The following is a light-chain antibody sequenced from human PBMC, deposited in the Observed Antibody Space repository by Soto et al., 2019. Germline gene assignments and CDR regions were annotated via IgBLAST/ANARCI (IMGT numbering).Light chain of an antibody. CDR2: SNN. V-gene: IGLV1-44*01. CDR3: AAWDDSLNGQV. CDR1: SSNIGSNI. J-gene: IGLJ1*01. Sequence: QSVLTQPPSASGTPGQRVTISCFGSSSNIGSNIVNWYQHLPGTAPKLLIYSNNQRPSGVPDRFSGSKSGTSASLAISGLQSEDEGDYYCAAWDDSLNGQVFGSGTKVTVL.